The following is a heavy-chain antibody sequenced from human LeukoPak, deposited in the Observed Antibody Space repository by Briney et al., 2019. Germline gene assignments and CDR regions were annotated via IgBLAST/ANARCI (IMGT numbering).Heavy chain of an antibody. Sequence: SVEVSCKASGGTFSGYAISWVRLAPGQGLEWMGGIVPLFGTPTYAQKFQGRVTITADESTSTAYMELSSLRSEDTAVYYCARSGGPVVSLFSSGYYRAYFYYYMDVWGKGTTVAVSS. D-gene: IGHD3-3*01. CDR1: GGTFSGYA. CDR3: ARSGGPVVSLFSSGYYRAYFYYYMDV. CDR2: IVPLFGTP. J-gene: IGHJ6*03. V-gene: IGHV1-69*01.